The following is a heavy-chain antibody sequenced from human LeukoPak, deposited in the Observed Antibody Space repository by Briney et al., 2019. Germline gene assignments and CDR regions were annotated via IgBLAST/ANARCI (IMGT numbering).Heavy chain of an antibody. Sequence: PSETLSLTCTVSGGSISSYYWSWIRQPPGKGLEWIGYIYYSGSTNYNPSLKSRVTISVDTSKNQFSLKLSSVAAAGTAVYYCARTDSYYDTSGYWHYYFDYWGQGTLVTVSS. CDR3: ARTDSYYDTSGYWHYYFDY. CDR1: GGSISSYY. J-gene: IGHJ4*02. CDR2: IYYSGST. V-gene: IGHV4-59*01. D-gene: IGHD3-22*01.